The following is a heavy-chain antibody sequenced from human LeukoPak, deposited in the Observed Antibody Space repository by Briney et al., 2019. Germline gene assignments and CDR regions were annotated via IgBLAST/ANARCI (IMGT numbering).Heavy chain of an antibody. CDR1: GGSFSGYY. V-gene: IGHV4-34*01. D-gene: IGHD6-13*01. CDR3: AGRWPDYYYYYMDV. CDR2: INHSGST. J-gene: IGHJ6*03. Sequence: PSETLSLTCAVYGGSFSGYYWSWIRQPPGKGLEWIGGINHSGSTNYNPSLKSRVTISVDTSKNQFSLNLSSVTAADTAVYYCAGRWPDYYYYYMDVWGKGTTVTVSS.